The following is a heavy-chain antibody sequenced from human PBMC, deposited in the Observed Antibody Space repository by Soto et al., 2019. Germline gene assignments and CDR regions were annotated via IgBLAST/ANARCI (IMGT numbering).Heavy chain of an antibody. CDR2: IYWDDDK. CDR3: AHRRGVDTAMVTGWFDP. CDR1: GFSLSTSGVG. V-gene: IGHV2-5*02. Sequence: QITLKESGPTLVNPTQTLTLTCTFSGFSLSTSGVGVGWIRQPPGKALEWLALIYWDDDKRYSPSLKSRLTITKDTSKNQVVLTMTNMDPVDTATYYCAHRRGVDTAMVTGWFDPWGQGTLVTVSS. J-gene: IGHJ5*02. D-gene: IGHD5-18*01.